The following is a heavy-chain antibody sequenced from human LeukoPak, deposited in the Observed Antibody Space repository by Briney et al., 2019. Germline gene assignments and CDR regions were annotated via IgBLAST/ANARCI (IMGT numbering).Heavy chain of an antibody. CDR2: INPSGGST. CDR1: GYTFTSYY. Sequence: ASVKASCKASGYTFTSYYMHWVRQAPGQGLEWMGIINPSGGSTSYAQKFQGRVTMTRDTSTSTVYMELSSLRSEDTAVYYGARDGVVYDFWSGYSYGMDVWGQGTTVTVSS. J-gene: IGHJ6*02. CDR3: ARDGVVYDFWSGYSYGMDV. V-gene: IGHV1-46*01. D-gene: IGHD3-3*01.